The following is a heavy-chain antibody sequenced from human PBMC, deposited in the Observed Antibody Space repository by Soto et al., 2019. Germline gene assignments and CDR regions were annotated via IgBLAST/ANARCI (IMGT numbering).Heavy chain of an antibody. CDR1: GDSVSSNSAA. J-gene: IGHJ5*02. CDR2: TYYRSKWYN. CDR3: ARGGTFIAARQNWFDP. D-gene: IGHD6-6*01. V-gene: IGHV6-1*01. Sequence: PSQTLSLTCAISGDSVSSNSAAWNWIRQSPSRGLEWLGRTYYRSKWYNDYAVSVKSRITINPDTSKNQFSLQLNSVTPEDTAVYYCARGGTFIAARQNWFDPWGQGTLVTVSS.